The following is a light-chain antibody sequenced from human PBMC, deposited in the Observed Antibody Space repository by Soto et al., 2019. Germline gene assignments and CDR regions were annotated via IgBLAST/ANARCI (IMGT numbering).Light chain of an antibody. CDR3: QSYDRSLRGYV. J-gene: IGLJ1*01. Sequence: LAQPPSVSGAPGQRVTISCTGTSSNIGAGYDVHWYQHLPGTAPKLLIYGNTIRPSGVPDRFSGSKSGTSASLAITGLQAEDEADYYCQSYDRSLRGYVFGTGTKVTVL. V-gene: IGLV1-40*01. CDR1: SSNIGAGYD. CDR2: GNT.